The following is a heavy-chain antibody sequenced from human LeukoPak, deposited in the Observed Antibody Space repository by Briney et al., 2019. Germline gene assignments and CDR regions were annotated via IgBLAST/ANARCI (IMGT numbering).Heavy chain of an antibody. CDR3: ARETTRTADAFDI. D-gene: IGHD1-1*01. Sequence: GASVKVSCKASGYTFTGYYMHWVRQAPGQGLEWMGWINPNSGGTNYAQKFQGRVTMTRDTSISTAYMELSRLRSDDTAVYYCARETTRTADAFDIWRQGTMVTVSS. CDR1: GYTFTGYY. V-gene: IGHV1-2*02. J-gene: IGHJ3*02. CDR2: INPNSGGT.